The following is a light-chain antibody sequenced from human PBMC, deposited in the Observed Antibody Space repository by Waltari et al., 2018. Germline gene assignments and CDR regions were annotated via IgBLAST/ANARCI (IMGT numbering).Light chain of an antibody. Sequence: DIVMTQSPDSLAVSLGERATINCKSSQRVLYSSNNKNSLAWYQQKPGQPPKLPIYWAPTRESGVPDRFSGSGSGTDFTLTISSLQAEDVAVYYCQQYYSTPTFGQGTKLEIK. J-gene: IGKJ2*01. CDR3: QQYYSTPT. V-gene: IGKV4-1*01. CDR2: WAP. CDR1: QRVLYSSNNKNS.